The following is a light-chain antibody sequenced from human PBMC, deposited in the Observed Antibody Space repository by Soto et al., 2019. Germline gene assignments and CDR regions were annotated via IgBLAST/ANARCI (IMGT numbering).Light chain of an antibody. CDR2: GAS. J-gene: IGKJ4*01. Sequence: IVITQAPATLPVSPGERATLSCRTSQSVNSHLAWYQHKPGQAPRLLIYGASSRATGIPTRFSGSGSGTEFTLTIDSLQSEDFAIYFCQQYNNLPGTFGGGTKVDIK. V-gene: IGKV3-15*01. CDR1: QSVNSH. CDR3: QQYNNLPGT.